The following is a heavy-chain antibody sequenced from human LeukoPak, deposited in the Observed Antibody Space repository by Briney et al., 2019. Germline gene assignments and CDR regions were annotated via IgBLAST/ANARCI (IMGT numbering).Heavy chain of an antibody. CDR3: ARGSYYYDSYEVDAFEI. CDR1: GGSISSYY. J-gene: IGHJ3*02. V-gene: IGHV4-59*01. CDR2: IYYSGST. D-gene: IGHD3-22*01. Sequence: SETLSLTCTVSGGSISSYYWSWIRQPPGKGLEWIGYIYYSGSTNYNPSLKSRVTISVDTSKNQFSLKLSSVTAADTAVYYCARGSYYYDSYEVDAFEIWGQGTMVTVSS.